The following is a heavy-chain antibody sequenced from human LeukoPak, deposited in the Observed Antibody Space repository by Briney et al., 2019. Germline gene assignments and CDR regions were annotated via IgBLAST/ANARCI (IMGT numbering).Heavy chain of an antibody. D-gene: IGHD2-2*01. Sequence: PSQTLSLTCTVSGASISSCSYYWSWIRPPAGKGLEWIRHIYTSGNTNDNPSLKGRVTTSVDTYNNQFSLKLSSVTAADTAVYYCARDAKYQLPTYWGQGTLVSVSS. J-gene: IGHJ4*02. CDR1: GASISSCSYY. CDR2: IYTSGNT. CDR3: ARDAKYQLPTY. V-gene: IGHV4-61*09.